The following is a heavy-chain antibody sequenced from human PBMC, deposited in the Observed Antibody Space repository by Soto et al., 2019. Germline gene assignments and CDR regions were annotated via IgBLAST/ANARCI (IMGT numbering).Heavy chain of an antibody. CDR1: GFAFSDYY. Sequence: QVQLVESGGGLVQPGGSLRLSCEASGFAFSDYYMTWIRQAPGKGLEWISYISPTGTQAVYAESLRGRFTISRDNAKTSLFLHMNHLRAEDTSVYYCGRDHSVGAPVYHWGQGTLVTVSS. CDR2: ISPTGTQA. D-gene: IGHD1-26*01. J-gene: IGHJ5*02. CDR3: GRDHSVGAPVYH. V-gene: IGHV3-11*06.